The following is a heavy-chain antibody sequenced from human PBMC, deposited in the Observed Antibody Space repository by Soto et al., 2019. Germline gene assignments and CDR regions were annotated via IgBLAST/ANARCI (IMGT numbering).Heavy chain of an antibody. Sequence: QVQLVESGGGVVQPGRSLRLSCAASGVTFSSYGMHWVRQAPGKGLEWVAGISFDGSNKYYADSVRGRFTLSRDNSKNTLYLQMSSLRAEDTAVYFCATSFAGHRDYYYGMDVWGQGTTVTVSS. J-gene: IGHJ6*02. CDR2: ISFDGSNK. CDR3: ATSFAGHRDYYYGMDV. D-gene: IGHD3-16*01. CDR1: GVTFSSYG. V-gene: IGHV3-30*03.